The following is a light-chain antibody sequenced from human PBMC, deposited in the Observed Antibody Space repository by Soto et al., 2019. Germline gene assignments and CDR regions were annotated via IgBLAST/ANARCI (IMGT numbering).Light chain of an antibody. V-gene: IGKV1-39*01. CDR1: QNINNY. J-gene: IGKJ1*01. CDR2: IAS. CDR3: KQSFCLPQT. Sequence: DNQMSQYKYYMSASVGDRVTITCRASQNINNYLNWYQQKPGKAHKLLIYIASTLHSGVQSRFSGSGSETDFTLTIRSLQPEDLATYYCKQSFCLPQTVGQGTKVDIK.